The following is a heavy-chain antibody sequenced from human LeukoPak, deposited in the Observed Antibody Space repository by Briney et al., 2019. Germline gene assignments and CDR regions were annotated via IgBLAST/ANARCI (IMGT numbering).Heavy chain of an antibody. CDR3: ARDVAAIAGGYMDV. J-gene: IGHJ6*03. CDR2: ISYSGSSI. CDR1: GFTFSSYN. V-gene: IGHV3-21*01. Sequence: GGSLTLSCAASGFTFSSYNMNWVRQAPGKGLEWVSSISYSGSSIFYAEQVKGRFTISRDNVKNSLYLQMNSLRAEDTAVYYCARDVAAIAGGYMDVWGKGTTVTVPS. D-gene: IGHD2-15*01.